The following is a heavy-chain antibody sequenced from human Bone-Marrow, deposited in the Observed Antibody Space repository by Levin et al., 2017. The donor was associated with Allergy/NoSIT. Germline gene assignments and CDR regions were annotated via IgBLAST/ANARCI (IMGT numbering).Heavy chain of an antibody. V-gene: IGHV4-59*08. Sequence: SETLSLTCSVSGGSISTNYWSWIRQPPGKGLEWIGNIGNIYHSGRTNYNPSLKSRVTISADTSRTQFSLTLSSVTAADTAIDDCARHRDAYNSVDYWGQGTLVTVSS. CDR2: IGNIYHSGRT. CDR3: ARHRDAYNSVDY. J-gene: IGHJ4*02. D-gene: IGHD5-24*01. CDR1: GGSISTNY.